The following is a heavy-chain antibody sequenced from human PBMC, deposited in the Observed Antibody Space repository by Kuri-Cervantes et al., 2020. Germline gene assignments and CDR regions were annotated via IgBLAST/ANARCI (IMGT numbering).Heavy chain of an antibody. J-gene: IGHJ4*02. CDR1: DDSTSNHY. V-gene: IGHV4-59*08. CDR3: ATLGYNNRDFEY. Sequence: GSLRLSCIVSDDSTSNHYWSWIRQPPGKGLEWIGYGYFSGSTNYNPSLRGRVTISVDTSKNQFSLKLSSVTAADTAVYFCATLGYNNRDFEYWGQGTLVTVSS. CDR2: GYFSGST. D-gene: IGHD6-13*01.